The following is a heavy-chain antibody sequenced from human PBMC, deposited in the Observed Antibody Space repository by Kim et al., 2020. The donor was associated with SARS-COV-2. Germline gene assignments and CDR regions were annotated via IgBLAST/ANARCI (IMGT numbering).Heavy chain of an antibody. CDR1: GFTFSSYG. D-gene: IGHD3-10*01. J-gene: IGHJ4*02. Sequence: GGSLRLSCAASGFTFSSYGMNWVRQAPGKGLEWVAVIWYDGSNKYYADSVKGRFTISRDNPKNTLYLQMNSLRAEDTAVYYCASNRYYYGSGSYHFDYWGQGTLVTVSS. CDR3: ASNRYYYGSGSYHFDY. V-gene: IGHV3-33*03. CDR2: IWYDGSNK.